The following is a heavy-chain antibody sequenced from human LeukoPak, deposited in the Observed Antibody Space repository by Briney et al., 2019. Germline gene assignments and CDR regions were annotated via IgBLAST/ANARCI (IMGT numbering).Heavy chain of an antibody. CDR2: IYYSGST. J-gene: IGHJ5*02. V-gene: IGHV4-59*01. CDR3: ARDRMGYDSSGYYWSGWFDP. D-gene: IGHD3-22*01. Sequence: PSETLSLTCTVSGGSISSYYWGWIRQPPGKGLEWIGYIYYSGSTNYNPSLKSRVTISVDTSKNQFSLKLSSVTAADTAVYYCARDRMGYDSSGYYWSGWFDPWGQGTLVTVSS. CDR1: GGSISSYY.